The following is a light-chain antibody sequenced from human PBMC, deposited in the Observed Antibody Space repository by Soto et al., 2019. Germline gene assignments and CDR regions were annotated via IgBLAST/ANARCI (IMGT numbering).Light chain of an antibody. Sequence: DFQMTQSPSSLSAAAGDRVTITCRASQSINNYLNWYQHRHGEAPKLLIFGASSLQRGVPSRFSGSGSGTEFTLTISSLQREDFATYYCQQTYNPPPTFGPGTKVDIK. V-gene: IGKV1-39*01. CDR1: QSINNY. J-gene: IGKJ1*01. CDR3: QQTYNPPPT. CDR2: GAS.